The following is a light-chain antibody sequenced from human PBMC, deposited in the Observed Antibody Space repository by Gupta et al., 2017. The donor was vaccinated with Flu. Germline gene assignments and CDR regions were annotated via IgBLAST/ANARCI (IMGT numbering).Light chain of an antibody. CDR1: KLGHKY. CDR3: QTYDTSPYV. J-gene: IGLJ1*01. CDR2: RDN. Sequence: GDKLGHKYVSWYQQKPGQSPVLIIYRDNKRPSGIPERFSGSNSGNTATLTISGTQAMDEADYYCQTYDTSPYVFGTGTKVTVL. V-gene: IGLV3-1*01.